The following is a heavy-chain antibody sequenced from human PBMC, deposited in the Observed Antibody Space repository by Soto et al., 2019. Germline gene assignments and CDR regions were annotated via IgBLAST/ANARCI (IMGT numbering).Heavy chain of an antibody. CDR3: ARGNSYSSSQVYV. Sequence: SETLSLTCAVSGGSISSGGYSWTWIRQHPGKGLEWIGYIYYSGSTYYNPSLKSRVTISVDTSKNQFSLKLSSVTAADTAVYYCARGNSYSSSQVYVWGQGTLVTVSS. J-gene: IGHJ4*02. CDR2: IYYSGST. D-gene: IGHD6-6*01. CDR1: GGSISSGGYS. V-gene: IGHV4-31*11.